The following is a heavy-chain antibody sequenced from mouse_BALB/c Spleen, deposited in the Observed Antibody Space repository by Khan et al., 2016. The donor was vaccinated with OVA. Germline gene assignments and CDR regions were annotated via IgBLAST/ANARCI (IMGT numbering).Heavy chain of an antibody. CDR2: INPTSGYT. Sequence: VQLQQSGAELAKPGASVKMSCKASGYTFTSYWMHWIKQRPGQGLEWIGYINPTSGYTDYNQKFQAKATLTADKSSSTAYMQLSSLTSEDSAVYYCARDRIDYWGQGTALTVSS. J-gene: IGHJ2*01. CDR1: GYTFTSYW. V-gene: IGHV1-7*01. CDR3: ARDRIDY.